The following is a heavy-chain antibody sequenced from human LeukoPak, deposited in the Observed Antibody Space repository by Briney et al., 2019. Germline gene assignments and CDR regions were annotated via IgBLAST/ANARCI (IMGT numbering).Heavy chain of an antibody. CDR2: IYYSGST. CDR1: GGSFSGYY. V-gene: IGHV4-59*01. D-gene: IGHD4-23*01. Sequence: SETLSLTCAVYGGSFSGYYWSWIRQPPGKGLEWIGYIYYSGSTNYNPSLKSRVTISVDTSKNQFSLKLSSVTAADTAVYYCARALGGNSVIFDYWGQGTLVTVSS. J-gene: IGHJ4*02. CDR3: ARALGGNSVIFDY.